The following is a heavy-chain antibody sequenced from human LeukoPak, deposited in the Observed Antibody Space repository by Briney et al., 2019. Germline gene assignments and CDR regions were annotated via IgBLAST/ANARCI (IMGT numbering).Heavy chain of an antibody. J-gene: IGHJ3*02. CDR1: GGSISSSNW. CDR3: ATPGSDDAFDI. CDR2: IYYSGST. V-gene: IGHV4-4*02. Sequence: SGTLSLTCAVSGGSISSSNWWSWVRQPPGKGLEWIGYIYYSGSTNYNPSLKSRVTISVDTSKNQFSLKLSSVTAADTAVYYCATPGSDDAFDIWGQGTMVTVSS.